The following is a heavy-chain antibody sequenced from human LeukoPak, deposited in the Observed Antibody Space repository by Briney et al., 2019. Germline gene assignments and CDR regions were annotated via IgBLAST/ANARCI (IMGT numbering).Heavy chain of an antibody. CDR1: GGSFSGYY. J-gene: IGHJ3*02. V-gene: IGHV4-34*01. Sequence: PSETLSLTCAVYGGSFSGYYWSWIRQPPGKGLEWIGEINHSRSTNYNPSLKSRVTISVDTSKNQFSLKLSSVTAADTAVYYCAREDYYDSSGYYPDAFDIWGQGTMVTVSS. CDR2: INHSRST. D-gene: IGHD3-22*01. CDR3: AREDYYDSSGYYPDAFDI.